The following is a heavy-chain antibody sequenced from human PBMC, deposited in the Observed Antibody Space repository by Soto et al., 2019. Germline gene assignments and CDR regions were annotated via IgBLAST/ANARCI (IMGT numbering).Heavy chain of an antibody. J-gene: IGHJ6*02. CDR2: IYYSGST. CDR3: ARARRRPTTTYYYGLDV. D-gene: IGHD5-12*01. Sequence: PSETLSLTCTVSGGSISSSSYYWGWIRQPPGKGLEWIGSIYYSGSTYYNPSLKSRVTISVDTSKNQFSLKMSSVTAADTAVYYCARARRRPTTTYYYGLDVWGQGTTVTVSS. CDR1: GGSISSSSYY. V-gene: IGHV4-39*01.